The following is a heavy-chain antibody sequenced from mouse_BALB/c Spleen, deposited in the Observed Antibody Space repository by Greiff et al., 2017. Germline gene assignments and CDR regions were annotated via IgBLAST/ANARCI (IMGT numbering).Heavy chain of an antibody. Sequence: EVQLQESGAGLVQPGGSRKLSCAASGFTFSSFGMHWVRQAPEKGLEWVAYISTGSSTNYYADTLKGRFTISRDNPNNTLFLQMTSLTSEDTAMYYCARDDMDYWGQGTTVTVSS. V-gene: IGHV5-17*02. CDR2: ISTGSSTN. CDR3: ARDDMDY. CDR1: GFTFSSFG. J-gene: IGHJ4*01.